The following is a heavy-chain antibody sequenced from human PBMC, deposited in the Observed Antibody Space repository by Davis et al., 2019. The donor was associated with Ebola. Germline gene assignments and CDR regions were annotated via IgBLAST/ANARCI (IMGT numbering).Heavy chain of an antibody. CDR1: GFTFSSYA. CDR3: ARGLIAAAGTKKWNWFDP. J-gene: IGHJ5*02. Sequence: PGGSLRLSCAASGFTFSSYAMHWVRQAPGKGLEWVAVISYDGSNKYYADSVKGRFTISRDNSKNTLYLQMNSLRAEDTAVYYCARGLIAAAGTKKWNWFDPWGQGTLVTVSS. V-gene: IGHV3-30*14. D-gene: IGHD6-13*01. CDR2: ISYDGSNK.